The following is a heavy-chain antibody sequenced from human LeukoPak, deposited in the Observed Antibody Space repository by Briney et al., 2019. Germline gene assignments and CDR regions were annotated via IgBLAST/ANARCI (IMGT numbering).Heavy chain of an antibody. CDR3: ARALVGPFDY. J-gene: IGHJ4*02. Sequence: PGGSLRLSCAASGFTFSSYAMHWVRQAPGKGLEWVAVISYDGSNKYYADSVKGRFTISRDNSKNTLYLQMNSLRAEDTAVYYCARALVGPFDYWGQGTLVTVSP. V-gene: IGHV3-30*04. D-gene: IGHD3-16*02. CDR2: ISYDGSNK. CDR1: GFTFSSYA.